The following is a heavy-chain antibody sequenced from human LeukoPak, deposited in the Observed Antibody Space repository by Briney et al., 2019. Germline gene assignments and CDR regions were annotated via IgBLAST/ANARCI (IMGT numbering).Heavy chain of an antibody. CDR3: AKEGGA. Sequence: PGGSLRLSCEGSGFIFSSYPMTWVRQAPGEGLEWVSAIGGRGGSTYYADSVKGRFTISRDNSKNTVSLQMNSLRSDDTAVYYCAKEGGAWGQGTLVVVSS. V-gene: IGHV3-23*01. D-gene: IGHD3-16*01. CDR1: GFIFSSYP. CDR2: IGGRGGST. J-gene: IGHJ5*02.